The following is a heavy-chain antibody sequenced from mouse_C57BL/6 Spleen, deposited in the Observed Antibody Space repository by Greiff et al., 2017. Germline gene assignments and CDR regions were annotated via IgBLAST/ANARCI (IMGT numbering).Heavy chain of an antibody. V-gene: IGHV1-72*01. CDR3: ARRGPDGYPFDY. Sequence: QVQLKQPGAELVKPGASVKLSCKASGYTFTSYWMHWVKQRPGRGLEWIGRIDPNSGGTKYNEKFKSKATLTVDKPSSTAYMQLSSLTSEDSAVYYCARRGPDGYPFDYWGQGTTLTVSS. CDR1: GYTFTSYW. CDR2: IDPNSGGT. J-gene: IGHJ2*01. D-gene: IGHD2-3*01.